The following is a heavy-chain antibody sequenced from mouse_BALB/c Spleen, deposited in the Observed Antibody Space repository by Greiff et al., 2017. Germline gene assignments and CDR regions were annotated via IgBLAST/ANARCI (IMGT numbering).Heavy chain of an antibody. CDR1: GYTFTSYW. CDR2: IDPSDSYT. J-gene: IGHJ1*01. V-gene: IGHV1S127*01. Sequence: QVQLQQPGAELVKPGASVKMSCKASGYTFTSYWMHWVKQRPGQGLEWIGVIDPSDSYTSYNQKFKGKATLTVDTSSSTAYMQLSSLTSEDSAVYYGTRFDPRYFDVWGAGTTVTVSS. CDR3: TRFDPRYFDV.